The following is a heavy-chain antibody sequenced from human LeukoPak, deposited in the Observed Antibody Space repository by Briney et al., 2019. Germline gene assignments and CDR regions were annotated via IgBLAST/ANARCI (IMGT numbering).Heavy chain of an antibody. Sequence: PGGSLRLSRAASGFTFSSYWMSWVRQAPGKGLEWVANIKQDGSEKYYVDSVKGRFTISRDNAKNSLYLQMNSLRAEDTAVYYCARAGSTYYYDSSGYYVWGQGTLVTVSS. CDR3: ARAGSTYYYDSSGYYV. CDR2: IKQDGSEK. D-gene: IGHD3-22*01. V-gene: IGHV3-7*01. J-gene: IGHJ4*02. CDR1: GFTFSSYW.